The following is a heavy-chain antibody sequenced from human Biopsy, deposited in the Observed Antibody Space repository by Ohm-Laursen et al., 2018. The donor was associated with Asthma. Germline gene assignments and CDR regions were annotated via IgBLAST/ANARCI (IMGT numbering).Heavy chain of an antibody. CDR3: ARDMNRDGWYFDY. Sequence: SLRLSCAASGFTFSTYAMHWARQAPGKGLEWVAVISYDGSNKYYADSVKGRFTISRDNSKNTLYLQMNGLRGDDTAVYYCARDMNRDGWYFDYWGQGTLVTVSS. V-gene: IGHV3-30-3*01. CDR2: ISYDGSNK. J-gene: IGHJ4*02. D-gene: IGHD5-24*01. CDR1: GFTFSTYA.